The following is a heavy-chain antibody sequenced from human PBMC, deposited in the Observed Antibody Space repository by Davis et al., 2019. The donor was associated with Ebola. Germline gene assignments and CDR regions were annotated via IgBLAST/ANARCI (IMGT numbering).Heavy chain of an antibody. CDR2: INPSGGST. V-gene: IGHV1-46*01. CDR3: ARISPGVVGATSAFDI. Sequence: ASVKVSCKASGYTFTSYYMHWVRQAPGQGLEWMGIINPSGGSTSYAQKFQGRVTMTRDTSTSTVYMELSSLRSEDTAVYYCARISPGVVGATSAFDIWGQGTMVTVSS. CDR1: GYTFTSYY. D-gene: IGHD1-26*01. J-gene: IGHJ3*02.